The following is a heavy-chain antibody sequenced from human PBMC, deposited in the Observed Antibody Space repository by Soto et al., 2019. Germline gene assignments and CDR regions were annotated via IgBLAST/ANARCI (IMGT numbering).Heavy chain of an antibody. D-gene: IGHD3-10*01. CDR3: AREPPMPMVRGVIFFDY. CDR1: GCTFSGYG. Sequence: GGPMRVSCAAAGCTFSGYGMHWVRQAPGKGLEWVAVIWYDGSNKYYADSVKGRFTISRDNSKNTLYLQMNSLRAEDTAVYYCAREPPMPMVRGVIFFDYWGQGTLVTVSS. CDR2: IWYDGSNK. V-gene: IGHV3-33*01. J-gene: IGHJ4*02.